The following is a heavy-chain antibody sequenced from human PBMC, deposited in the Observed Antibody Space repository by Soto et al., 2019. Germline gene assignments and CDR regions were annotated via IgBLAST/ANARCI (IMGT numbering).Heavy chain of an antibody. CDR2: ISHDGSNK. D-gene: IGHD2-8*01. Sequence: QVQLVESGGGVVQPGRSLRLSCAASEFTFSSYGMHWVRQAPGKGLEWVALISHDGSNKYYAESVKGRFTISRDNSLNTLYLHMNSPRTEDTAVYYCARDPSPRAWSYPGYWGQGTLVTVSS. CDR1: EFTFSSYG. CDR3: ARDPSPRAWSYPGY. V-gene: IGHV3-30*03. J-gene: IGHJ4*02.